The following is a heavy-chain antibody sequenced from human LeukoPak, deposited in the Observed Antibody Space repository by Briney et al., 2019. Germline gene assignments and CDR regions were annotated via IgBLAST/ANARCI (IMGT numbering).Heavy chain of an antibody. Sequence: GGSLRLSCAASGSTFSDNAIIWVRQAPGKGLQWVSAMSAIGGSTYYTDSLKGRFTISRDNSKNTLYLQMNSLRAEDTAVYYCAKDRSSRWYPSYIDVWGKGTTVTVSS. CDR3: AKDRSSRWYPSYIDV. CDR1: GSTFSDNA. V-gene: IGHV3-23*01. J-gene: IGHJ6*03. CDR2: MSAIGGST. D-gene: IGHD6-13*01.